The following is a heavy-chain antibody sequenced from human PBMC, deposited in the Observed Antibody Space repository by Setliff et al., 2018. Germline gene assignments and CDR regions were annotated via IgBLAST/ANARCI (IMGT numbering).Heavy chain of an antibody. Sequence: PSETLSLTCTVSGDSISRSTYYWGWIRQSPGKGLDWIGTVDHSGNTFYNPSLKSRVTISVDTSKNQLSLELASVTAADTAVYYCARRDSTGYYGYSFDFWGQGTRVTVSS. CDR2: VDHSGNT. V-gene: IGHV4-39*01. D-gene: IGHD3-22*01. CDR1: GDSISRSTYY. CDR3: ARRDSTGYYGYSFDF. J-gene: IGHJ4*02.